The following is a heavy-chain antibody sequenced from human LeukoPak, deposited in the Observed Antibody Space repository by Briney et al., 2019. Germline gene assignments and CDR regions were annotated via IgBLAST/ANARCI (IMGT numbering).Heavy chain of an antibody. CDR3: ARVSWHDYGGNWELDY. CDR1: GFTFSSYW. V-gene: IGHV3-7*01. Sequence: GALRLSCAASGFTFSSYWMSWVRQAPGKGLEWVANIKQDGSEKYYVDSVKGRFTISRDNAKNSLYLQMNSLRAEDTAVYYCARVSWHDYGGNWELDYWGQGTLVTVSS. CDR2: IKQDGSEK. D-gene: IGHD4-23*01. J-gene: IGHJ4*02.